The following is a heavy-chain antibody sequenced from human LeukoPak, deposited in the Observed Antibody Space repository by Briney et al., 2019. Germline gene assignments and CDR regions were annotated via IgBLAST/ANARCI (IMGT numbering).Heavy chain of an antibody. CDR1: GGTFSSYA. CDR3: ARGQGTLGATDYNFDY. J-gene: IGHJ4*02. Sequence: SVKVSCKASGGTFSSYAISWVRQAPGQGLEWMGGIIPIFGTANYAQKFQGRVTITADESTSTAYMELSSLRSEDTAVYYCARGQGTLGATDYNFDYWGQGTLVTVSS. CDR2: IIPIFGTA. D-gene: IGHD1-26*01. V-gene: IGHV1-69*13.